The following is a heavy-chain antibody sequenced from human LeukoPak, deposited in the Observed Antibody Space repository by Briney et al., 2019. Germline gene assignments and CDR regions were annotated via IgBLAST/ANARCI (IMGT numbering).Heavy chain of an antibody. Sequence: GGSLRLSCAAPEFSFSNYWMIWVRRASGKGLEWVANINEDGSEKYYVGSVEGRFTISRDNAKNSLYLQMNNLRAEDTAVYYCATSTYSSSPSWGQGTLVTVSS. CDR3: ATSTYSSSPS. CDR2: INEDGSEK. CDR1: EFSFSNYW. J-gene: IGHJ5*02. V-gene: IGHV3-7*01. D-gene: IGHD6-6*01.